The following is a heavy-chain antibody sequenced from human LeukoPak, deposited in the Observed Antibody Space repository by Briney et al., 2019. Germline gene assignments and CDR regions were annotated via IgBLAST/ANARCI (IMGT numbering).Heavy chain of an antibody. CDR2: MNPKRGDT. CDR3: ASANYGGNSHGAFDY. D-gene: IGHD4-23*01. CDR1: GYTFTSYY. V-gene: IGHV1-2*02. Sequence: GASVKVSCKASGYTFTSYYKHWVRQAPGQGLEWMAWMNPKRGDTSYAQKFQGRVTMTRDTSISTAYMELSRLRFDDTAVYYCASANYGGNSHGAFDYWGQGTLVTVSS. J-gene: IGHJ4*02.